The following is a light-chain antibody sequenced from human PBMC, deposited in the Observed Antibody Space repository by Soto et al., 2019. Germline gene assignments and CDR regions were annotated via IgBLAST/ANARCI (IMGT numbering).Light chain of an antibody. Sequence: QSVLTKPASVSASPGEPITISCTGTSSDVGSYRLVSWYQQHPGKAPKLIIYEDDERPSGVSNRFSGSKSGNTASLTISGLQAEDEADYYCSSYAGRSTFVVFGGGTKVTVL. V-gene: IGLV2-23*01. CDR3: SSYAGRSTFVV. J-gene: IGLJ2*01. CDR1: SSDVGSYRL. CDR2: EDD.